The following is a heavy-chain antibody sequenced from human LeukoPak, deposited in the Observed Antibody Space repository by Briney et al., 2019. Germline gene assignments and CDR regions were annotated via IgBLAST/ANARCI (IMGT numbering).Heavy chain of an antibody. J-gene: IGHJ4*02. V-gene: IGHV4-34*01. CDR1: GGSFSGYY. CDR3: ARFRPGIAAAGTTYFDY. D-gene: IGHD6-13*01. Sequence: PSETLSLTCAVYGGSFSGYYWSWIRQPPEKGLEWIGEINHSGSTNYNPSLKSRVTISVDTSKNQFSLKLSSVTAADTAVYYCARFRPGIAAAGTTYFDYWGQGTLVTVSS. CDR2: INHSGST.